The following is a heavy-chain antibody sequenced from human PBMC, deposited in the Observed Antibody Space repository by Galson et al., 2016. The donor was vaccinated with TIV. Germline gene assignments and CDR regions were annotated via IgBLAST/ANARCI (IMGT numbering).Heavy chain of an antibody. Sequence: LSLTCTVSGASISTSSNYWVWVRQPPGKGLEWIGSVYHTGNTYYNPSLKSRVAVSIATSRNQFSLKLSSVTAPDTAVYFCARVYSDYPGGAFDIWGQGTMVTVSS. CDR2: VYHTGNT. CDR1: GASISTSSNY. CDR3: ARVYSDYPGGAFDI. V-gene: IGHV4-39*07. J-gene: IGHJ3*02. D-gene: IGHD4-11*01.